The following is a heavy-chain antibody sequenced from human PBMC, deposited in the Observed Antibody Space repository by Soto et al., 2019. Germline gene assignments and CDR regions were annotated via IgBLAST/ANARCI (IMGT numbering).Heavy chain of an antibody. J-gene: IGHJ4*02. D-gene: IGHD3-22*01. Sequence: QVQLQESGPGLVKPSETLSLTCTVSGGSISSYYWSWIRQPPGKGLEWIGYIYYSGSTNYNPSIKSRVTISVDTFKNHCALKMSSVPAADTAVDYSARHYYDSSGYYFRFDYWGRGTLVTVSS. V-gene: IGHV4-59*01. CDR2: IYYSGST. CDR1: GGSISSYY. CDR3: ARHYYDSSGYYFRFDY.